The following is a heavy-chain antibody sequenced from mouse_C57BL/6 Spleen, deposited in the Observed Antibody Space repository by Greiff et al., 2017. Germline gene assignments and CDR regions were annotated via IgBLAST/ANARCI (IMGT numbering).Heavy chain of an antibody. CDR1: GYTFTSYW. D-gene: IGHD1-1*01. Sequence: VKLQQPGAELVRPGSSVKLSCKASGYTFTSYWMHWVKQRPIQGLEWIGNIDPSDSETHYNQKFKDKATLTVDKSSSTAYMQLSSLTSEDSAVYYCASTVVATRYFDVWGTGTTVTVSS. J-gene: IGHJ1*03. CDR3: ASTVVATRYFDV. CDR2: IDPSDSET. V-gene: IGHV1-52*01.